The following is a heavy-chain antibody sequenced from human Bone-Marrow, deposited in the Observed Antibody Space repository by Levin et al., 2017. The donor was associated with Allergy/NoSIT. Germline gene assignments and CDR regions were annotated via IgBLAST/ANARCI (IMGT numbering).Heavy chain of an antibody. CDR3: ARNDYWSGYYPYGLDV. CDR1: GFSLSNVRVG. D-gene: IGHD3-3*01. V-gene: IGHV2-26*01. J-gene: IGHJ6*02. CDR2: IFSNDEK. Sequence: SGPTLVKPTETLTLTCTVSGFSLSNVRVGVSWIRQPPGKALEWLAHIFSNDEKSYSTSLKSRLTISKDISRSQVVLTLTNMDPVDTGTYYCARNDYWSGYYPYGLDVWGQGTTVTVSS.